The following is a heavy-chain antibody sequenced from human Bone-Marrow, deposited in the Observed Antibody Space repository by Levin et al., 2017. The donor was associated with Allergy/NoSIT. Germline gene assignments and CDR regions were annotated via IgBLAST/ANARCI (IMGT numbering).Heavy chain of an antibody. CDR3: VRQGGVFSYSSSWHVDL. Sequence: PSETLSLTCTVSGDSINNYNYYWGWVRQPAGKGLEWIGNIYSAGGTSYKPSLQSRPTISVDTSKSQYVRQQRSVAAEATAEYYCVRQGGVFSYSSSWHVDLWGRGILVSAS. CDR1: GDSINNYNYY. D-gene: IGHD6-13*01. V-gene: IGHV4-39*01. J-gene: IGHJ5*02. CDR2: IYSAGGT.